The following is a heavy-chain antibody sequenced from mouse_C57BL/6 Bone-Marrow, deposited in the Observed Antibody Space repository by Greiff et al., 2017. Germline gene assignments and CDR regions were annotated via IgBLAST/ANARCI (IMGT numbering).Heavy chain of an antibody. CDR2: IDPSDSYT. Sequence: VQLHQPGAELVRPGTSVKLSCKASGYTFTSYWMHWVKQRPGQGLEWIGVIDPSDSYTNYNQKFKGKATLTVDTSSSTAYMQLSSLTSEDSAVYYCAREITVWGQGTLVTVSA. D-gene: IGHD1-1*01. J-gene: IGHJ3*01. V-gene: IGHV1-59*01. CDR3: AREITV. CDR1: GYTFTSYW.